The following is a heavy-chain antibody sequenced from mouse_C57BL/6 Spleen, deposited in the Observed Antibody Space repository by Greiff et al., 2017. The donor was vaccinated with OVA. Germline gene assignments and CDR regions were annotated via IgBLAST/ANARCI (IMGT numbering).Heavy chain of an antibody. J-gene: IGHJ1*03. CDR3: ARGVLREDGDD. CDR1: GFTFSDYY. V-gene: IGHV5-16*01. Sequence: EVMLVESEGGLVQPGSSMKLSCTASGFTFSDYYMAWVRQAPEKGLEWVANINYDGSSIYYLDSLKSRFIISRDNAKNILYLHMSSLKSEDTATYYCARGVLREDGDDWGTGTTVTVSS. D-gene: IGHD2-14*01. CDR2: INYDGSSI.